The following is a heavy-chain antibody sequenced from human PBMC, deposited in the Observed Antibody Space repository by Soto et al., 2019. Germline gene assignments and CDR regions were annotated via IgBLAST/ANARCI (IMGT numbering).Heavy chain of an antibody. V-gene: IGHV1-24*01. D-gene: IGHD4-17*01. CDR3: STPNPPRGQWKGGGGWFDP. Sequence: QVQLVQSGAEVKKPGASVKVSCKVSGYTLTELSMHWVRQAPGKGLEWMGGFDPEDGETIYAQKFQGRVTMTEDTTYGPAYMEPGRLRSEDQGGYLRSTPNPPRGQWKGGGGWFDPWGQGTLVTVSS. J-gene: IGHJ5*02. CDR1: GYTLTELS. CDR2: FDPEDGET.